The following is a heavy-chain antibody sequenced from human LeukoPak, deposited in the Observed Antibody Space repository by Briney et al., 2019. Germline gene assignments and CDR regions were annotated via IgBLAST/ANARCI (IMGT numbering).Heavy chain of an antibody. J-gene: IGHJ5*02. CDR3: ARDRSDTYYYDSSGMYNWFDP. CDR1: GFTFSSYS. CDR2: ISSSSSYI. D-gene: IGHD3-22*01. V-gene: IGHV3-21*01. Sequence: GGSLRLSCAASGFTFSSYSMNWVRQAPGKGLEWVSSISSSSSYIYYADSVKGRFTISRDNAKNSLYLQMNSLRADDTAVYYCARDRSDTYYYDSSGMYNWFDPWGQGTLVTVSS.